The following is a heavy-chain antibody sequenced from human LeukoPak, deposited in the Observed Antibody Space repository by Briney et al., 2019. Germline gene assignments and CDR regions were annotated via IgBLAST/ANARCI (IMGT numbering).Heavy chain of an antibody. CDR2: INPNTGAT. Sequence: AASVTVSYKASGYTLTGYYLHWVRQAPGQGLEWMGWINPNTGATHSAQKFQGRITMTRDTSISTAYMDLSRLRSDDTAVYYCARDRVGSGWPRPYYFEVWGRGTVVTVSS. V-gene: IGHV1-2*02. J-gene: IGHJ4*02. CDR3: ARDRVGSGWPRPYYFEV. D-gene: IGHD6-19*01. CDR1: GYTLTGYY.